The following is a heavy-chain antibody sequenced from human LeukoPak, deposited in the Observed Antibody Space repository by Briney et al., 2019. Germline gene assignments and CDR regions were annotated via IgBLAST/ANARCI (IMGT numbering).Heavy chain of an antibody. Sequence: VASVKVSCKASGYTFTSYDINWVRQAPGQGLEWMGWMNPNSGNTGYAQKFQGRVTMTRNTSISTVYMELSSLRSEDTAVYYCARGSGGYSSSWVDYWGQGTLVTVSS. CDR1: GYTFTSYD. D-gene: IGHD6-13*01. CDR3: ARGSGGYSSSWVDY. V-gene: IGHV1-8*01. CDR2: MNPNSGNT. J-gene: IGHJ4*02.